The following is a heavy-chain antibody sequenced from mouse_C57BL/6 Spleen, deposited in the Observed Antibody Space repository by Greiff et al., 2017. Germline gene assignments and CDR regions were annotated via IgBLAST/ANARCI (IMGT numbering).Heavy chain of an antibody. CDR3: ARYDSYWYFDV. D-gene: IGHD2-4*01. V-gene: IGHV1-81*01. J-gene: IGHJ1*03. CDR2: IYPRSGNT. CDR1: GYTFTSYG. Sequence: VKLMESGAELARPGASVKLSCKASGYTFTSYGISWVKQRTGQGLEWIGEIYPRSGNTYYNEKFKGKATLTADKSSSTAYMELRSLTSEDSAVYFCARYDSYWYFDVWGTGTTVTVSS.